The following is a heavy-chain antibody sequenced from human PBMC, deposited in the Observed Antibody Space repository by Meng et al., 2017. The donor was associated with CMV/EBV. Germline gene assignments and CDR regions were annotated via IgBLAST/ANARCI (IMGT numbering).Heavy chain of an antibody. J-gene: IGHJ4*02. CDR1: GFTFSSYS. CDR3: ARDLGYDFWSGYYIPKVPHPFDY. CDR2: ISSSSSYI. Sequence: GESLKISCAASGFTFSSYSMNWVRQAPGKGLEWVSSISSSSSYIYYADSVKGRFTISRGNAKNSLYLQMNSPRAEDTAVYYCARDLGYDFWSGYYIPKVPHPFDYWGQGTLVTVSS. V-gene: IGHV3-21*01. D-gene: IGHD3-3*01.